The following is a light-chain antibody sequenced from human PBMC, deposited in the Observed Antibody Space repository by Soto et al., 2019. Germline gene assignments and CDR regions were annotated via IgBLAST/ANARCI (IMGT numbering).Light chain of an antibody. J-gene: IGKJ4*01. CDR1: QSVRSNY. CDR2: GAS. V-gene: IGKV3-20*01. Sequence: EIVLTQSPGTLSLSPGERATLSCRASQSVRSNYLAWYQQKPGQAPRLLIYGASSRATGIPDRFSGRGSGADFTLTISRLEPEDFVVYYCQQYGSSPTFGGGTKVEIK. CDR3: QQYGSSPT.